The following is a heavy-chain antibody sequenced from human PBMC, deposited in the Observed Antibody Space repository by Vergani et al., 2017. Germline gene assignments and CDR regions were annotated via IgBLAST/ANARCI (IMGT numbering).Heavy chain of an antibody. V-gene: IGHV1-46*01. J-gene: IGHJ4*02. CDR3: ARDGENGGGNSFDY. CDR1: GYTFTSYY. Sequence: VQLVPSGAAVTKPGASVKVSCKASGYTFTSYYMPWVRQAPGQGLAWMGIINPSGGSTSYAKQFQGRVTMTRDTSTSTVYMELSSLRSEDTAVHYCARDGENGGGNSFDYWGQGTLVTVSS. CDR2: INPSGGST. D-gene: IGHD2-15*01.